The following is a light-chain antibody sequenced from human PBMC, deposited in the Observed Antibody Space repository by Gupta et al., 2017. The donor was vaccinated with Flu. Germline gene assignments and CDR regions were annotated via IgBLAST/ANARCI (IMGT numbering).Light chain of an antibody. CDR3: SSYAVSILYV. Sequence: TSTDVGGYNYVSCYQQPPGKAPKLMISEVSKRPSGVPDRFSGPKSGNTASLTVSGLQSEDEADYYCSSYAVSILYVFGSGTKVTVL. J-gene: IGLJ1*01. CDR2: EVS. V-gene: IGLV2-8*01. CDR1: STDVGGYNY.